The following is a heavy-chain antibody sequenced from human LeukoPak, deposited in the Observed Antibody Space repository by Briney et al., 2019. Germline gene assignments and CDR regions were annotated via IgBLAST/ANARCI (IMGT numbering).Heavy chain of an antibody. D-gene: IGHD3-10*01. CDR1: GYSFTSYW. V-gene: IGHV5-51*01. Sequence: KHGESLKISCKGSGYSFTSYWIGWVRQMPGKGLEWMGIIYPGDSDTRYSPSFQGQVTISADKSISTAYLQWSSLKASDTAMYYCASQFYYGSGTYYDPNAFDIWGQGTMVTVSS. J-gene: IGHJ3*02. CDR3: ASQFYYGSGTYYDPNAFDI. CDR2: IYPGDSDT.